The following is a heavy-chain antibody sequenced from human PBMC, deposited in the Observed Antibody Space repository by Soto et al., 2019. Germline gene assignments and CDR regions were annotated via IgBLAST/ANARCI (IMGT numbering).Heavy chain of an antibody. J-gene: IGHJ3*02. Sequence: GGSLRLSCAASGFTFGSYCMHWVRQAPGKGLEWVAVISYDGSNKYYADSVKGRFTISRDNSKNTLYLQMNSLRAEDTAVYYCAKDLMRATMVRGVISFDAFDIWGQGTMVTVSS. V-gene: IGHV3-30*18. CDR3: AKDLMRATMVRGVISFDAFDI. CDR1: GFTFGSYC. D-gene: IGHD3-10*01. CDR2: ISYDGSNK.